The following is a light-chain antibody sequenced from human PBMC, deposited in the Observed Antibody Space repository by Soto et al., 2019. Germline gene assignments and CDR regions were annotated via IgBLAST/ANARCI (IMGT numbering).Light chain of an antibody. J-gene: IGKJ1*01. CDR3: QQYEAVVT. CDR2: GAS. CDR1: QSVSSTY. Sequence: EIVLTQSPGTVSLSPGERATLSCRASQSVSSTYLAWYQQKRGQAPRLLIYGASTRATGIPDRFSGSGSGADFTLTHSRLEPEDGEVYDCQQYEAVVTLRQWTKVDIK. V-gene: IGKV3-20*01.